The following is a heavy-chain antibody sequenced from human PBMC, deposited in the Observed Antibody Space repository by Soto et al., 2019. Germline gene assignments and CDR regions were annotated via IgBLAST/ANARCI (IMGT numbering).Heavy chain of an antibody. CDR3: ARDHWMATTVFDP. Sequence: ETLSLTCTVSGGSISSYYWSWIRQPPGKGLEWIGYIYYSGSTNYNPSLKSRVTISVDTSKNQFSLKLSSVTAADTAVYYCARDHWMATTVFDPWGQGTLVTVSS. V-gene: IGHV4-59*01. CDR2: IYYSGST. D-gene: IGHD1-1*01. J-gene: IGHJ5*02. CDR1: GGSISSYY.